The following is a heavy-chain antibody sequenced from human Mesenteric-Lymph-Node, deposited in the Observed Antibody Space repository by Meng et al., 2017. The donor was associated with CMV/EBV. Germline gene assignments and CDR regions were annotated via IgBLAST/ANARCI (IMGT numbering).Heavy chain of an antibody. CDR3: TRDMLQFDY. V-gene: IGHV3-7*01. D-gene: IGHD5-24*01. J-gene: IGHJ4*02. Sequence: GESLKISCAASGFTFSTYWMSWVRQAPGKGLEWVANIKEDGSEKYHVDCVRGRFTISRDNTKKSLFLQMNSLRVEDTAVYYCTRDMLQFDYWGQGILVTVSS. CDR2: IKEDGSEK. CDR1: GFTFSTYW.